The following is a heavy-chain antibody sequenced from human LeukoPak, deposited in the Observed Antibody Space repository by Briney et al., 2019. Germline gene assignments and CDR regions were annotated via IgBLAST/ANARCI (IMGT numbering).Heavy chain of an antibody. J-gene: IGHJ5*02. CDR3: AREPYYYDSSGYYSINWFDP. D-gene: IGHD3-22*01. CDR1: GFMFNDYY. V-gene: IGHV3-11*01. CDR2: ISSSGSII. Sequence: GGSLRLSCAASGFMFNDYYMSWIRQAPGKGLEWVSYISSSGSIIYYADSVKGRFTISRDNAKNSLNLQMNSLRAEDTAVYYCAREPYYYDSSGYYSINWFDPWGQGTLVTVSS.